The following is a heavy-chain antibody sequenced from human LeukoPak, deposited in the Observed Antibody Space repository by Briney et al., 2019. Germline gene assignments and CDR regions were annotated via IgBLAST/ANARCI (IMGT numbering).Heavy chain of an antibody. CDR2: ISGSGGST. CDR1: GFTFSNYA. J-gene: IGHJ4*02. Sequence: GGSLRLSCAASGFTFSNYAMSWARQAPGKGLEWVSAISGSGGSTYYADSVKGRFTISRDNSKNTLYLQMGSLRAEDMAVYYCARGRGYIYGYDYWGQGTLVTVSS. V-gene: IGHV3-23*01. D-gene: IGHD5-18*01. CDR3: ARGRGYIYGYDY.